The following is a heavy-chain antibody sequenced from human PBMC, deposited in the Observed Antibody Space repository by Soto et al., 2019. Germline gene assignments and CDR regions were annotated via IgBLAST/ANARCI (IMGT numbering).Heavy chain of an antibody. CDR3: ARRNSNYYGSPFDP. J-gene: IGHJ5*02. V-gene: IGHV5-51*01. CDR2: IYPGDSDT. CDR1: GCGITNHW. Sequence: DSLKNTGRGSGCGITNHWVGWVRQMTGKGLEWMGIIYPGDSDTRYSPSFQGQVTISADKSISTAYLQWSSLKASDTAMYYCARRNSNYYGSPFDPWGQGTLVTVSS. D-gene: IGHD3-10*01.